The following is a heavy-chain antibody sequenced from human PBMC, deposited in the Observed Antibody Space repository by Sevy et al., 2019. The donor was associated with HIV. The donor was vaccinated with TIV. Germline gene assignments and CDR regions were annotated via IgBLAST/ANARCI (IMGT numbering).Heavy chain of an antibody. D-gene: IGHD3-22*01. CDR2: ISSSGTTI. CDR3: ARVDANYDKGFDP. CDR1: GFTFSSYE. V-gene: IGHV3-48*03. Sequence: GGSLRLSCEASGFTFSSYEMNWVRQAPGKGLEWVSYISSSGTTIKYADSVKGRFTTSRDNAKNPLYMQMNSLRAEDTAVYYCARVDANYDKGFDPWGQGTLVTVSS. J-gene: IGHJ5*02.